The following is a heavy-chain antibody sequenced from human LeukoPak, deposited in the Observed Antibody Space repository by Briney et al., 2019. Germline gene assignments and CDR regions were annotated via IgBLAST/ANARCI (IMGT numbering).Heavy chain of an antibody. V-gene: IGHV1-46*01. J-gene: IGHJ4*02. Sequence: APVKVSCKASGYTLTTYCLHWVRQAPGQGLGWMGVFDPSGSGTRYVQKFQGRVSMTRDASTSTVYMELSSLRSEDTAVYYCAAWKGCSNGWYGPYDYWGQGTLVTVS. CDR1: GYTLTTYC. CDR3: AAWKGCSNGWYGPYDY. D-gene: IGHD6-19*01. CDR2: FDPSGSGT.